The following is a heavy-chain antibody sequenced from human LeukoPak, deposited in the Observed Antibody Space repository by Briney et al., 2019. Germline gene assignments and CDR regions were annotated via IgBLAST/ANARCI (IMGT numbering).Heavy chain of an antibody. CDR1: GGSISSGGYY. D-gene: IGHD5-18*01. V-gene: IGHV4-31*03. CDR3: ASVDTAMGPGFFDY. CDR2: IYYSGST. J-gene: IGHJ4*02. Sequence: SETLSLTCTVSGGSISSGGYYWSWIRQHPGKGLEWIGYIYYSGSTYYNPSLKSRVTISVDTSKNQFSLKLSSVAAADTAVYYCASVDTAMGPGFFDYWGQGTLVTVSS.